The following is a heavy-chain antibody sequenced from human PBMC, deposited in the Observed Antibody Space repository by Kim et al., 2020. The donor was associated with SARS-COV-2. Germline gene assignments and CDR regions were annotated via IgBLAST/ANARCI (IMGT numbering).Heavy chain of an antibody. CDR2: ISGNGDET. CDR3: AKGSHLSSFDP. J-gene: IGHJ5*02. Sequence: GGSLRLSCAASGFTFSHLALTWVRQAPGKGLEWVSTISGNGDETFYASSVKGRFTISRDNVKNSGFLQMNSLRDDDTALYYCAKGSHLSSFDPWGQGTPVTVSS. V-gene: IGHV3-23*01. D-gene: IGHD1-26*01. CDR1: GFTFSHLA.